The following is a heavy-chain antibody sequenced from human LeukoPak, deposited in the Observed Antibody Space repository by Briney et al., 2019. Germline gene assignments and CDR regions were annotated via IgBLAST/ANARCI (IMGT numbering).Heavy chain of an antibody. J-gene: IGHJ4*02. V-gene: IGHV1-69*06. D-gene: IGHD6-19*01. Sequence: SVKVSCKASGGTFSSYAISWVRQAPGQGLEWMGGIIPIFSTANYAQKFQGRVTITADKSTSTAYMELSSLRSEDTAVYYCARRRISSGWYPFFDYWGQGTLVTVSS. CDR2: IIPIFSTA. CDR3: ARRRISSGWYPFFDY. CDR1: GGTFSSYA.